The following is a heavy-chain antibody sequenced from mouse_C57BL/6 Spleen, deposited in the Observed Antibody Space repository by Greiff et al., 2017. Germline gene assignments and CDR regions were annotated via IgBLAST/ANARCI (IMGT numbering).Heavy chain of an antibody. CDR2: ISYDGSN. V-gene: IGHV3-6*01. D-gene: IGHD4-1*01. Sequence: VQLKESGPGLVKPSQSLSLTCSVTGYSITSGYYWNWIRQFPGNKLEWMGYISYDGSNNYNPSLKNRISITRDTSKNQFFLKLNSVTTEDTATYYCARDRELGRGYFDYWGQGTTLTVSS. CDR1: GYSITSGYY. J-gene: IGHJ2*01. CDR3: ARDRELGRGYFDY.